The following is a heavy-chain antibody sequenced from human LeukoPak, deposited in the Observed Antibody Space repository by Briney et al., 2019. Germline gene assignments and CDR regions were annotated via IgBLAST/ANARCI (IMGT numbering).Heavy chain of an antibody. Sequence: GGSLRLSCAASGFPFSNAWMSWVRQAPGKGLEWVGRIKSKPDGGTTNFAAPVKGRFTISRDDSKNTLYLQMNSLRTEDTAVYDCTTETFSYSSSWYNHWRQGSLVSV. CDR2: IKSKPDGGTT. V-gene: IGHV3-15*01. D-gene: IGHD6-13*01. CDR1: GFPFSNAW. CDR3: TTETFSYSSSWYNH. J-gene: IGHJ5*02.